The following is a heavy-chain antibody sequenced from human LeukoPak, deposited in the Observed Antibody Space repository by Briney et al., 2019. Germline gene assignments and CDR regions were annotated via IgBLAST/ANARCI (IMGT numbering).Heavy chain of an antibody. Sequence: SETLSLTCTVSGGSMNKYYWSWIRQPPGKGLEWIGLIYSSGSTIYNPSLKSRVTISVDTSKNQFSLKLSSVTAADTAVYYCARGRGIAVAGTCWFDPWGQGTLVTVSS. D-gene: IGHD6-19*01. CDR3: ARGRGIAVAGTCWFDP. CDR2: IYSSGST. CDR1: GGSMNKYY. V-gene: IGHV4-59*12. J-gene: IGHJ5*02.